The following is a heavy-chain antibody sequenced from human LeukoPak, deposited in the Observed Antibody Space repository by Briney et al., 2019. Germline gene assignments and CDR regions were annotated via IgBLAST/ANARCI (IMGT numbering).Heavy chain of an antibody. CDR1: GGSISSYY. V-gene: IGHV4-59*12. Sequence: SETLSLTCTVSGGSISSYYWSWIRQPPGKGLEWIGYIYYSGSTYYNPSLKSRVTISVDTSKNQFSLKLSSVTAADTAVYYCARKSWELSAFDIWGQGTMVTVSS. CDR3: ARKSWELSAFDI. J-gene: IGHJ3*02. CDR2: IYYSGST. D-gene: IGHD1-26*01.